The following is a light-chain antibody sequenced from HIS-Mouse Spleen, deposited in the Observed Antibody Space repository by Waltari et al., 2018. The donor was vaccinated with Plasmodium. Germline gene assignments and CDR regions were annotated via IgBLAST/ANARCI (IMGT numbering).Light chain of an antibody. Sequence: SYELTQPPSVSVSPGQTASITCSGDKLGDKYACWYQQKPGQSPVLVIYQDSKRPSGIPERISCSNSGNTATLTIRGTQAMDEADYYCQAWDSSTAWVFGGGTKLTVL. CDR3: QAWDSSTAWV. J-gene: IGLJ2*01. CDR2: QDS. CDR1: KLGDKY. V-gene: IGLV3-1*01.